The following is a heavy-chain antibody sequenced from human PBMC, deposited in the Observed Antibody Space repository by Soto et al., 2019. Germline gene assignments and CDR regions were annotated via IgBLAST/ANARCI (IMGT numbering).Heavy chain of an antibody. D-gene: IGHD3-22*01. V-gene: IGHV3-23*01. Sequence: EVHLLESGGGLVQPGGSLRLSCAASGFTFSSYAMSWVRQAPGKGLEWVSAISSSGGDTYYTDSVKGRFTISRDNSKNTLYLHMHSLSAEDTAVYYCAKRYYYDNSGLWDYWGQGTLVTVSS. J-gene: IGHJ4*02. CDR2: ISSSGGDT. CDR1: GFTFSSYA. CDR3: AKRYYYDNSGLWDY.